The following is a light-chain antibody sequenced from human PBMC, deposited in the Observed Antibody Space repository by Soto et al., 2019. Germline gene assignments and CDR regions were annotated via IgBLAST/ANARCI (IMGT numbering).Light chain of an antibody. CDR3: QQYDNLPPT. CDR1: QDISNY. V-gene: IGKV1-33*01. J-gene: IGKJ4*01. CDR2: DAS. Sequence: DIQMTQSPSSLSASVGDRVTITCQASQDISNYLNWYQQKPGKAPKLLIYDASNLETGVPSRFSGSGSGTDFTCTIRSLQPEGIAPYSCQQYDNLPPTFGGGNKREIK.